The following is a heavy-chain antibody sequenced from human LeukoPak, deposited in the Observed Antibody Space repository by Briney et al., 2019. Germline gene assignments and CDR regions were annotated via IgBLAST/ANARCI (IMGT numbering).Heavy chain of an antibody. V-gene: IGHV4-34*01. CDR3: ARDRRILTGYYPSYYYYGMDV. J-gene: IGHJ6*02. CDR1: GGSFSGYY. D-gene: IGHD3-9*01. Sequence: SETLSLTCAVYGGSFSGYYWSWIRQPPGKGLEWIGEINHSGSTNYNPSLKSRVTISVDTSKNQFSLKLSYVTAADTAVYYCARDRRILTGYYPSYYYYGMDVWGQGTTVTVSS. CDR2: INHSGST.